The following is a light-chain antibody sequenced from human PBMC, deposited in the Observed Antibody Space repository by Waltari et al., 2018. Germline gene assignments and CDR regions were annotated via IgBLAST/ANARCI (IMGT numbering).Light chain of an antibody. Sequence: DIQMTQSPSSLSASVGDRVTITCRVSQPIVRYLNWYQQKPGKAPKLLIYAASTLQRGVPSRFSGSGSGTDFTLAINSVQPDDFATYFCQQTSSAPFTFGRGTRLDFK. CDR2: AAS. CDR3: QQTSSAPFT. V-gene: IGKV1-39*01. CDR1: QPIVRY. J-gene: IGKJ5*01.